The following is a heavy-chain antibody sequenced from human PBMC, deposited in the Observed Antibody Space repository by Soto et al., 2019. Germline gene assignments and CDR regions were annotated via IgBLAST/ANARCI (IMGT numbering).Heavy chain of an antibody. D-gene: IGHD6-13*01. Sequence: EVQVVESGGGLVQPGESLRLSCAASGLTFRSYWMHWVSQAPGKGLVWVSRINTDGSVAMYVDSVKGRFTISRDNAKNTLYLDMNSLRAEDTAVYYCVRDMQLWRLDSGGQGTLVTVSS. V-gene: IGHV3-74*03. CDR3: VRDMQLWRLDS. J-gene: IGHJ4*02. CDR2: INTDGSVA. CDR1: GLTFRSYW.